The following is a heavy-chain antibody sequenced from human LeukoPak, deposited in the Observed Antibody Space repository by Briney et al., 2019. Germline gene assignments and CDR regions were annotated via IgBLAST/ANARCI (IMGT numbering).Heavy chain of an antibody. CDR3: ARHSLDSSSSPKGFDP. D-gene: IGHD6-6*01. CDR2: IYYSGST. CDR1: GGSISSSSYY. J-gene: IGHJ5*02. V-gene: IGHV4-39*01. Sequence: SETLSLTCTVSGGSISSSSYYWGWIRQPPGKGLEWVGSIYYSGSTYYNPSLKSRVTISVDTSKNQFSLKLSSVTAADTAVYYRARHSLDSSSSPKGFDPWGQGTLVTVSS.